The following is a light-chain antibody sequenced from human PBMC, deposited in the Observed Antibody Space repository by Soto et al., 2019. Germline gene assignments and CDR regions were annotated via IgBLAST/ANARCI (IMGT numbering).Light chain of an antibody. CDR1: QSVGRSY. V-gene: IGKV3-20*01. Sequence: DIVLTQSPGTLSLSPGERATLSCRASQSVGRSYLAWDQQKPGQAPRLLISGISKRATGIPDRFSGGGSGTDFTLTISRLEPEDFALYICQQYDGSPITFGQGTRLEIK. CDR2: GIS. J-gene: IGKJ5*01. CDR3: QQYDGSPIT.